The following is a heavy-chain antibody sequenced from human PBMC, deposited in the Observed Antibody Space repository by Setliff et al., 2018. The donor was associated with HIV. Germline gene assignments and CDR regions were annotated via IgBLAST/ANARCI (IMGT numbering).Heavy chain of an antibody. J-gene: IGHJ4*02. V-gene: IGHV4-34*01. CDR1: GGSFSGYY. CDR3: AKGPRGLGLRYFFDY. CDR2: INHSGIT. Sequence: SSETLFLTCAVYGGSFSGYYWSWIRQPPGKGLEWIGEINHSGITHYNPSLETRFTMFVDTSKNQFSLRLSPVTAADTAIYYCAKGPRGLGLRYFFDYWAQGSPVTVSS. D-gene: IGHD3-10*01.